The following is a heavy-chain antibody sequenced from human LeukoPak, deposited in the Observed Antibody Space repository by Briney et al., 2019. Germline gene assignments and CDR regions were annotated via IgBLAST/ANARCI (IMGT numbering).Heavy chain of an antibody. V-gene: IGHV4-59*01. CDR2: IYYSGST. CDR1: GGSISSYY. J-gene: IGHJ5*02. CDR3: ARSLSDYYDRQFDP. Sequence: SETLSLTCTVSGGSISSYYWSWIRQPPGKGLEWIGYIYYSGSTKYNPSLKSRVTISVDTSKNQFSLNLSSVTAADTAVYYCARSLSDYYDRQFDPWGQGTLVTVSS. D-gene: IGHD3-22*01.